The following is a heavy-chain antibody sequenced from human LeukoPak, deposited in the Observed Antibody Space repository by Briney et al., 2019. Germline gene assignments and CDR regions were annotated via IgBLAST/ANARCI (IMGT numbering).Heavy chain of an antibody. D-gene: IGHD6-19*01. CDR1: GFTFSSYE. Sequence: PGGSLRLSCAASGFTFSSYEMNWVRQAPGKGLEWVSYISSSGSTIYYADSVKGRFTISRDNAKNSLYLQMNSLRAEDTAVYYCARERIAVAGYYYYYMDVWGKGTTVTVSS. J-gene: IGHJ6*03. V-gene: IGHV3-48*03. CDR3: ARERIAVAGYYYYYMDV. CDR2: ISSSGSTI.